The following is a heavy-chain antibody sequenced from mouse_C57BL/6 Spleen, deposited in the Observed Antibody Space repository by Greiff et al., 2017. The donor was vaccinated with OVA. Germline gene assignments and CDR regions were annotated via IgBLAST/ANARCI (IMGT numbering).Heavy chain of an antibody. CDR3: ASKGELGWSDY. CDR2: IYPRDGST. D-gene: IGHD1-3*01. Sequence: QVQLQQSGPELVKPGASVKLSCKASGYTFTSYDINWVKQRPGQGLEWIGWIYPRDGSTKYNEKFKGQATLTVDTSSRTAYMELHSLTSSGSAVYFCASKGELGWSDYWGQGTTLTVSS. J-gene: IGHJ2*01. CDR1: GYTFTSYD. V-gene: IGHV1-85*01.